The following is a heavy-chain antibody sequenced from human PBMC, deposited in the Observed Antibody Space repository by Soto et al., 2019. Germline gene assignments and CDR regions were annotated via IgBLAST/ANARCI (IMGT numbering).Heavy chain of an antibody. V-gene: IGHV2-26*01. J-gene: IGHJ6*03. CDR1: GVSPSNSKKG. CDR3: ARITLPLYSSGWYYYYYYMDV. D-gene: IGHD6-19*01. Sequence: GACPSLVNPTETLTPNCNLSGVSPSNSKKGVSWIPQPPGEALEGLAHIFSNDEKSYSTSRKSRLTISKDTSKSQVVLTMTNMDPVDTATYYCARITLPLYSSGWYYYYYYMDVWGKGTTVTVSS. CDR2: IFSNDEK.